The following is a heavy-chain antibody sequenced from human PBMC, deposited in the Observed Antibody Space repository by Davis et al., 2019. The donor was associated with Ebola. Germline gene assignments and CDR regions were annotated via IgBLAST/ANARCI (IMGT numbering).Heavy chain of an antibody. J-gene: IGHJ4*02. CDR3: ARDRGIAVTVN. D-gene: IGHD6-19*01. Sequence: GESLKISCSASGITFSSYTFHWVRQAPGKGLEYISSINNIGSSTYYADSVKGRFTISRDNSQNTLYLQMSSLRTEDTAVYYCARDRGIAVTVNWGQGTLVTVSS. V-gene: IGHV3-64D*08. CDR2: INNIGSST. CDR1: GITFSSYT.